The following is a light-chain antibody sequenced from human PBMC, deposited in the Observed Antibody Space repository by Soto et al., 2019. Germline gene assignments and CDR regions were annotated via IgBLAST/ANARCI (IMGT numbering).Light chain of an antibody. Sequence: MTQSPSSLSASVGDRVTITCRASQSISNNFAWFQQKPGQVPRLLIYGASNRATGVSARFSGSGSGTEFTLTISSLQSEDFAVYYCLQYHYWWTFGQGTKVDIK. J-gene: IGKJ1*01. CDR3: LQYHYWWT. V-gene: IGKV3-15*01. CDR1: QSISNN. CDR2: GAS.